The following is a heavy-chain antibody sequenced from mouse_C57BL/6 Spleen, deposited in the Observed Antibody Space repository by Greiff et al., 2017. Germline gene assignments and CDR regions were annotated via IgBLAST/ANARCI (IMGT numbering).Heavy chain of an antibody. CDR3: ARWGSSAMDY. CDR1: GYTFTSYW. Sequence: QVQLQQPGAELVMPGASVKLSCTASGYTFTSYWMHWVQQRPGQGLEWIGAIAPSDSYTNYNQKFKGKSTLTVDKSSSTAYMQLSSLTSEDSAFYYCARWGSSAMDYWGQGTSVPSPQ. V-gene: IGHV1-69*01. J-gene: IGHJ4*01. CDR2: IAPSDSYT.